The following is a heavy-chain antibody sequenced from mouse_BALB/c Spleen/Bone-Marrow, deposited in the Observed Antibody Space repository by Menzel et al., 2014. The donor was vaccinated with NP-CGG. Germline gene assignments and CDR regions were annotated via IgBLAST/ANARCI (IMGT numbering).Heavy chain of an antibody. CDR1: GFSLTGYG. V-gene: IGHV2-6-7*01. CDR2: IWGDGSA. Sequence: VMLVESGPGLVAPSQSLSITCTVSGFSLTGYGVNWVRQPPGKGLEWLGVIWGDGSADYNSALKSRLSISKDNSKSQVFLKMNSLQTDDTARYYCARGNYRYDGYFDVWGAGTTVTVSS. CDR3: ARGNYRYDGYFDV. D-gene: IGHD2-14*01. J-gene: IGHJ1*01.